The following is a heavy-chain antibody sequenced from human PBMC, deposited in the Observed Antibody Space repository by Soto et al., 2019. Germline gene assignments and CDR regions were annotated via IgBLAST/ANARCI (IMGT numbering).Heavy chain of an antibody. CDR2: IYWDDNK. V-gene: IGHV2-5*02. CDR1: GFSLSTSGVG. CDR3: AHTNYDILTGYYPRIYFHH. Sequence: QITLKESGPTLVKPTQTLTLTCTFSGFSLSTSGVGVGWIRQPPEKALEWLALIYWDDNKRYSPSLKSRLTITKDTXXSXVXXTMTNMDPVHTGTYYCAHTNYDILTGYYPRIYFHHWGQGTLVTVSS. J-gene: IGHJ1*01. D-gene: IGHD3-9*01.